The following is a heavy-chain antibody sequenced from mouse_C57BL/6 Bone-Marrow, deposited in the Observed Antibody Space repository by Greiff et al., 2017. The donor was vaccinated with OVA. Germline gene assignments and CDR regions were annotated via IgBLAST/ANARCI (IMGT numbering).Heavy chain of an antibody. CDR1: GYSITSGYY. J-gene: IGHJ3*01. CDR2: ISYDGSN. Sequence: EVKLQESGPGLVKPSQSLSLTCSVTGYSITSGYYWTWIRQFPGNKLEWMGYISYDGSNNYNPSLKNRISITRDTSKNQFFLKLNSVTTEDTATYYCARDRSNYLAWFAYWGQGTLVTVSA. CDR3: ARDRSNYLAWFAY. D-gene: IGHD2-5*01. V-gene: IGHV3-6*01.